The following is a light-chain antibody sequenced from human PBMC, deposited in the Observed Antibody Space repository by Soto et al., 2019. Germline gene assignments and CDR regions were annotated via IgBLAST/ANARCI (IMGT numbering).Light chain of an antibody. V-gene: IGKV4-1*01. Sequence: DIVMTQSPDSLAVSLGERATINCKSGQSVLYSSNNKNYLAWYQQRPGQPPKLLIYWASTRESGVPDRFSGSGSGTDFTLTITSLQAEDVAFYYCQQYESTPPTFGQGTKLEIK. CDR2: WAS. J-gene: IGKJ2*01. CDR1: QSVLYSSNNKNY. CDR3: QQYESTPPT.